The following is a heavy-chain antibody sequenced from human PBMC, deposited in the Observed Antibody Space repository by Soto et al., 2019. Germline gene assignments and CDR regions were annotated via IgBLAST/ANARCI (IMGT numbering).Heavy chain of an antibody. CDR1: GGTFSSYT. CDR3: ASHSTLAAAGTTLDY. J-gene: IGHJ4*02. V-gene: IGHV1-69*02. Sequence: QVQLVQSGAEVKKPGSSVKVSCKASGGTFSSYTISWVRQAPGQGLEWMGRIIPILGIANYAQKFQGRVTITADKSTSTAYMELSSLRSEDTAVYYCASHSTLAAAGTTLDYWGQGTLVTVSS. CDR2: IIPILGIA. D-gene: IGHD6-13*01.